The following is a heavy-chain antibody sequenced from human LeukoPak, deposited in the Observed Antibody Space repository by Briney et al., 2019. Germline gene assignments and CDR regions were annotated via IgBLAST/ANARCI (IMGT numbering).Heavy chain of an antibody. J-gene: IGHJ4*02. CDR1: GGSFSGYY. CDR3: ARERRLGMTKLDYFDY. V-gene: IGHV4-34*01. Sequence: PSETLSLTCAVYGGSFSGYYWSWIRQPPGKGLDWIGEINHSGSTNYNPSLKSRVTISVDTSKNQFSLKLSSVTAADTAVYYCARERRLGMTKLDYFDYWGQGTLVTVSS. D-gene: IGHD1-20*01. CDR2: INHSGST.